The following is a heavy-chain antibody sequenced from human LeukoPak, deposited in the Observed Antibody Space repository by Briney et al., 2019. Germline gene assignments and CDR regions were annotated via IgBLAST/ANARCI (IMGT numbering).Heavy chain of an antibody. CDR1: GGSISSGGYY. CDR3: ARPYTNYVGNDAFAI. V-gene: IGHV4-30-2*03. D-gene: IGHD4-11*01. Sequence: PSQTLSLTCTVSGGSISSGGYYWSWIRQPPGKGLEWIGYIYHSGSTYYNPSLKSRVTISVDTSKNQFSLKLTSATAADTAVYYCARPYTNYVGNDAFAIWGQGTMVTVSS. CDR2: IYHSGST. J-gene: IGHJ3*02.